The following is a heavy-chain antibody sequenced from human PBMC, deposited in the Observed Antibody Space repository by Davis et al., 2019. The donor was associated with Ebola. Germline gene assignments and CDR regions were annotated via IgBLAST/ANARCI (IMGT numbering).Heavy chain of an antibody. J-gene: IGHJ4*02. D-gene: IGHD1-20*01. CDR3: ARVFRSYNWNDAFDY. Sequence: ASVKVSCKASGYSFTDDGISWVRQAPGQGLEWMGWISTYNGNTNYAQKVQGRITMTTDTSTSTAYMELRSLRSDDTARYYCARVFRSYNWNDAFDYWGQGTLVTVSS. CDR1: GYSFTDDG. V-gene: IGHV1-18*01. CDR2: ISTYNGNT.